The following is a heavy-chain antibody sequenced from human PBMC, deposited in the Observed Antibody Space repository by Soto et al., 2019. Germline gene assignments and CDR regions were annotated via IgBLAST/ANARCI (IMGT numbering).Heavy chain of an antibody. D-gene: IGHD4-4*01. J-gene: IGHJ4*02. CDR1: GGSISSGGYY. CDR2: IYYSGST. V-gene: IGHV4-31*03. Sequence: QVQLQESGPGLVKPSQTLSLTCTVSGGSISSGGYYWSWIRQHPGKGLEWIGYIYYSGSTYYNPSLKSRVNISVDTSKNQFSLKLSSVTAADTAVYYCARNDDYSNLRYYFDYWGQGTLVTVSS. CDR3: ARNDDYSNLRYYFDY.